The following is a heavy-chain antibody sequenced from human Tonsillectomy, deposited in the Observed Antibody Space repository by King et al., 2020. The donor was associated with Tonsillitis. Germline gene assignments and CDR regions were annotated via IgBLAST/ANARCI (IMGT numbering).Heavy chain of an antibody. CDR1: GFPFSSYS. CDR2: LSSSSSYM. V-gene: IGHV3-21*01. J-gene: IGHJ4*02. D-gene: IGHD6-13*01. CDR3: ARARSTIAAAGTGPYYFDY. Sequence: QLVQSGGGLVKPGGSLRLSCAASGFPFSSYSMTWVRQAPGKGLDWVSSLSSSSSYMDYADSVKGRFTISRDNAKNSLYLQMNSLRAEDTAVYYCARARSTIAAAGTGPYYFDYWGQGTLVTVSS.